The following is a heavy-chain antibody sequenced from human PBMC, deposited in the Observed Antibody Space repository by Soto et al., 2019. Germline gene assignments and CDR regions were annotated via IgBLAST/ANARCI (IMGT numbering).Heavy chain of an antibody. CDR3: ARVTTVTYHYYMDV. V-gene: IGHV1-18*01. CDR1: GYTFTSYG. D-gene: IGHD4-17*01. J-gene: IGHJ6*03. Sequence: GASVKVCCKASGYTFTSYGISWVRQAPGQGLEWMGWISAYNGNTNYAQKLQGRVTMTTDTSTSTAYMELRSLRSDDTAVYYCARVTTVTYHYYMDVWGKETTFTISS. CDR2: ISAYNGNT.